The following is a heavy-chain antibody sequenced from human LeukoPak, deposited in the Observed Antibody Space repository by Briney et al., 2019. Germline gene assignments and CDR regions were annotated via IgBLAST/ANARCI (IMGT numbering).Heavy chain of an antibody. CDR3: ARVGRGGLTY. V-gene: IGHV4-34*01. CDR2: IKHSGST. D-gene: IGHD4-23*01. J-gene: IGHJ4*02. Sequence: SETLSLTCAVYGGSFSGSYWCWIRQPPGKGRGWIGEIKHSGSTNYNPSLKSRVTIPVNTSKNQFSVKQSCVTAAVTAVYYCARVGRGGLTYWGQGTLVTVSS. CDR1: GGSFSGSY.